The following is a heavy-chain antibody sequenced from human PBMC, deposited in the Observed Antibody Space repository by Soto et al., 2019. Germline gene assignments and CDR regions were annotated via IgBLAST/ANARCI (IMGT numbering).Heavy chain of an antibody. Sequence: SETLSLTCTVSGGSITSYYWSWIRQPPGKGLEWIGYIYYNGSTNYNPSLKSRVTISVDMSKNTVYLEMNSLGVEDTAVYYCARGYDAAQYYFDYWGQGTLVTVSS. CDR1: GGSITSYY. D-gene: IGHD3-16*01. CDR3: ARGYDAAQYYFDY. J-gene: IGHJ4*02. V-gene: IGHV4-59*12. CDR2: IYYNGST.